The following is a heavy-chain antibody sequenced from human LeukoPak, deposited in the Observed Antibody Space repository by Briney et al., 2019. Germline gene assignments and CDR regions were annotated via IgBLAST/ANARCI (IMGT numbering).Heavy chain of an antibody. D-gene: IGHD5-24*01. CDR1: GYTFTSYY. J-gene: IGHJ4*02. Sequence: GASAKVSCKASGYTFTSYYMHWVRQAPGQGLEWMGIINPSGGSTTYAQKFQGRVTMTRDTSTSTVYMELRSLRSEDTAVYYCARGLSGGEAYKDYWGQGTLVTVSS. V-gene: IGHV1-46*01. CDR2: INPSGGST. CDR3: ARGLSGGEAYKDY.